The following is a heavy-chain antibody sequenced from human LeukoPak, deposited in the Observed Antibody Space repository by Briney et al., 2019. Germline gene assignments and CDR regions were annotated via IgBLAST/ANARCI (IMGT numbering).Heavy chain of an antibody. CDR2: ISSSSSYI. CDR1: GFTLSSYS. Sequence: GGSLRLSCAASGFTLSSYSMNWVRQAPGKGLEWVSSISSSSSYIYYADSVKGRFTISRDNAKNSLYLQMNSLRAEDTAVYYCARDAPGGAAAGTVYWGQGTLVTVSS. V-gene: IGHV3-21*01. D-gene: IGHD6-13*01. J-gene: IGHJ4*02. CDR3: ARDAPGGAAAGTVY.